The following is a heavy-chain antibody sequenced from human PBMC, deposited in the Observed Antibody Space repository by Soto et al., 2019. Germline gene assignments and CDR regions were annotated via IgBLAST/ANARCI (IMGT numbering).Heavy chain of an antibody. CDR1: GGSISSGGYS. J-gene: IGHJ4*02. D-gene: IGHD3-22*01. Sequence: SETLSLTCAVSGGSISSGGYSWSWIRQPPGKGLEWIGYIYHSGSTYYSPSLKSRVTISVDRSKNQFSLKLSSVTAADTAVYYCARARVSSSGYLFDYWGQGTLVTVSS. CDR2: IYHSGST. V-gene: IGHV4-30-2*01. CDR3: ARARVSSSGYLFDY.